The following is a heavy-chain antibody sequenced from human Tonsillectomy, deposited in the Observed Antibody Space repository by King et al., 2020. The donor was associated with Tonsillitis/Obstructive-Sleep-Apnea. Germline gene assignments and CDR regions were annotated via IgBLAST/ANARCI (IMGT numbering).Heavy chain of an antibody. CDR1: GYTFTSYG. CDR3: ARDWGAAVKRFDP. V-gene: IGHV1-18*01. CDR2: ISGFNGNT. Sequence: QLVQSGAEVKTPGASVKVSCKASGYTFTSYGISWVRQAPGQGLEWMGWISGFNGNTNYAQKLQGRVTMTTDKSTSTAYMELRSLRSDDTAVYYCARDWGAAVKRFDPWRQGTLVTVSS. D-gene: IGHD1-26*01. J-gene: IGHJ5*02.